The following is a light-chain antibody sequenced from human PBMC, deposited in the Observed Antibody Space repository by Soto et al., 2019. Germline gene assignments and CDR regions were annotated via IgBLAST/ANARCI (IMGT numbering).Light chain of an antibody. J-gene: IGKJ5*01. Sequence: DIQMTQSPSSLSASVGDRVTITCRASQGISSWLAWYQKKPGKAPKLLIYAASSLQSGFPSRFSGSGSGTDFTLTISSLQPEDCAIYFCQQANSFPITFGQGTRLDIK. CDR2: AAS. CDR3: QQANSFPIT. V-gene: IGKV1-12*01. CDR1: QGISSW.